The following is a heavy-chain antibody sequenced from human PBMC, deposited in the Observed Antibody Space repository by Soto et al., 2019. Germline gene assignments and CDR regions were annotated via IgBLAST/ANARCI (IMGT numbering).Heavy chain of an antibody. CDR3: AKAAIAAAGYYDYGMDV. CDR1: GFTFSSYG. J-gene: IGHJ6*02. Sequence: QVQLVESGGGVVQPGRSLRLSCAASGFTFSSYGMHWVRQAPGKGLEWVAVISYDGSNKYYADSVKGRFTISRDNSKNTLYLQMNSLRAEDTAVYYCAKAAIAAAGYYDYGMDVWGQGTTVTVSS. CDR2: ISYDGSNK. V-gene: IGHV3-30*18. D-gene: IGHD6-13*01.